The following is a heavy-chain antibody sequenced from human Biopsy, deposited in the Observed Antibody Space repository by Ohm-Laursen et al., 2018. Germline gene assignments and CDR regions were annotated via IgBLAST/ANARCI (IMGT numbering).Heavy chain of an antibody. CDR3: ARSRGSSGIATIYYYGMDV. D-gene: IGHD3-10*01. CDR2: ITVSGASV. CDR1: GFTFSDYY. V-gene: IGHV3-11*04. J-gene: IGHJ6*02. Sequence: SLRLSCAASGFTFSDYYMSWVRQAPGKGLEWISYITVSGASVYYTDSVKGRFTISRDNAKNSLYLQMNSLRAEDTAVYYCARSRGSSGIATIYYYGMDVWGQGTAVTVSS.